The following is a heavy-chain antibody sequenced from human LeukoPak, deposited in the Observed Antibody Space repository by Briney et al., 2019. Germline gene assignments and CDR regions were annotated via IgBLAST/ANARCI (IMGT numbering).Heavy chain of an antibody. D-gene: IGHD5-18*01. CDR1: GFTYNSHA. V-gene: IGHV3-23*01. Sequence: SGGSLRLSCVASGFTYNSHAMSWVRQAPGKGLEWVSGISANGANTYYTDSVRSRFTISRDNSKNTVYLQMSSLSAEDTAIYYCAKDQGFSYYYLDYWGQGILVTVSS. CDR2: ISANGANT. J-gene: IGHJ4*02. CDR3: AKDQGFSYYYLDY.